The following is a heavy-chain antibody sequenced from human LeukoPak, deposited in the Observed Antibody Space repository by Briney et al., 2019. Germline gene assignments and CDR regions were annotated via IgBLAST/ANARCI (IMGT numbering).Heavy chain of an antibody. V-gene: IGHV1-3*04. CDR1: GYTFTSYG. D-gene: IGHD2-15*01. CDR2: IHTDNGDT. Sequence: ASVKVSCKASGYTFTSYGISWVRQAPGQGLEWMGWIHTDNGDTKYSHYFLGRVTITRDTSANTAYMELSSLRSEDTAVYYCARDRVVGLAPFDPWGQGTLVTVSS. J-gene: IGHJ5*02. CDR3: ARDRVVGLAPFDP.